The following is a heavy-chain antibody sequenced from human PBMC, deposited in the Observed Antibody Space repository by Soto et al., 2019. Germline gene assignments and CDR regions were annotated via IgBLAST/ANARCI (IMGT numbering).Heavy chain of an antibody. CDR2: ISYDGSNK. J-gene: IGHJ4*02. Sequence: GSLRLSCAASGFTVSSNYMSWVRQAPGKGLEWVAVISYDGSNKYYADSVKGRFTISRDNSKNTLYLQMNSLRVEDTAMYYCAKNPGYNSGWYSIDYWGQGTLVTVSS. CDR1: GFTVSSNY. D-gene: IGHD6-19*01. V-gene: IGHV3-30*18. CDR3: AKNPGYNSGWYSIDY.